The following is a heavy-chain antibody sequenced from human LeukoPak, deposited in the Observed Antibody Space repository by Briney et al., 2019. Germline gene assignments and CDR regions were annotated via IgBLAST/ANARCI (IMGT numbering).Heavy chain of an antibody. CDR1: GFTFSSYE. D-gene: IGHD6-13*01. V-gene: IGHV3-48*03. Sequence: GGSLRLSCAASGFTFSSYEMNWVRQAPGKGLEWVSYISSSGSTIYYADSVTGRFTISRDNAKNSLYLQMNSLRAEDTAVYYCARVIAAAHGHPIHYYYYMDVWGKGTTVTVSS. CDR3: ARVIAAAHGHPIHYYYYMDV. J-gene: IGHJ6*03. CDR2: ISSSGSTI.